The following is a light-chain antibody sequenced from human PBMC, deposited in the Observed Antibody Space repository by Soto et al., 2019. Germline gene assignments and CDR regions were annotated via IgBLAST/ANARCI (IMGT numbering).Light chain of an antibody. Sequence: VMTQSAANLSVAPCEGVAVLCLAGLNLATNIAWYQVKPAQAPRLLIYGSSTRATGIPAPFSGSGSGAHFSLTISRLQSEDTAVYYCQQDYPWGLSFGGGT. CDR1: LNLATN. CDR3: QQDYPWGLS. CDR2: GSS. J-gene: IGKJ4*01. V-gene: IGKV3D-15*01.